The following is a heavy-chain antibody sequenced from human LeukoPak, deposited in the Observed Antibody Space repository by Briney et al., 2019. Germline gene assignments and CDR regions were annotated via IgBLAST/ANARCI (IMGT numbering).Heavy chain of an antibody. CDR2: ISYDGSNK. CDR1: GFTFSSYA. Sequence: PGGSLRLSCAASGFTFSSYAMHWVRQASGKGLEWVAVISYDGSNKYYADSVKGRFTISRDNSKNTLYLQMNSLRAEDTAVYYCAREYSSSSRPFDYWGQGTLVTVSS. CDR3: AREYSSSSRPFDY. D-gene: IGHD6-6*01. J-gene: IGHJ4*01. V-gene: IGHV3-30-3*01.